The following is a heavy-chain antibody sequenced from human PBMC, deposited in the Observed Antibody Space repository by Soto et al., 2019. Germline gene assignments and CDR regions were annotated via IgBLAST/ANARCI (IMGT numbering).Heavy chain of an antibody. D-gene: IGHD3-10*01. V-gene: IGHV4-31*03. CDR1: GGSISSGGYY. J-gene: IGHJ6*02. CDR2: IDYSGRT. CDR3: ARVFGFGGMDV. Sequence: QVQLQESGPGLVKPSQTLSLTCTVSGGSISSGGYYWSWIRQHPGKGLEWIGYIDYSGRTYYHPSLKTRVTISVDTSKNQFSLQLSSVTAAETAVYYCARVFGFGGMDVWGQGTTVTVSS.